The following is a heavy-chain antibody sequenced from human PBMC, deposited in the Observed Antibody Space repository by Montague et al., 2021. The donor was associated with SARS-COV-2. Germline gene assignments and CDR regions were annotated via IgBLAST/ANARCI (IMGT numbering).Heavy chain of an antibody. D-gene: IGHD3-3*01. CDR2: IHISGST. CDR3: ASGKYCDFWSGYYGHEYVSGIDV. V-gene: IGHV4-4*07. Sequence: SETLSLTCTVSGGSISSYNWSWIRQSAGKGLEWIGRIHISGSTDYNPSLNSRVTMSVDTYKNQFSLKLSSATAADTAAYYCASGKYCDFWSGYYGHEYVSGIDVWGQGTTVTVSS. J-gene: IGHJ6*02. CDR1: GGSISSYN.